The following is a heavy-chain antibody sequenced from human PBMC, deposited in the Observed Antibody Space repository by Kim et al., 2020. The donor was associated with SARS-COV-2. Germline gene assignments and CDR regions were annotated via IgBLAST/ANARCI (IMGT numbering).Heavy chain of an antibody. CDR3: AKEGGAVGSGSFHDY. CDR1: GFTFRNYG. D-gene: IGHD3-10*01. J-gene: IGHJ4*02. CDR2: ISYDGTNK. Sequence: GGSLRLSCAASGFTFRNYGIHWVRQAPGKGLEWVAVISYDGTNKYYADSVKGRFTISRDNSKNTLYLQMNSLEAEDTAVYYCAKEGGAVGSGSFHDYWGQGTLVTVSS. V-gene: IGHV3-30*18.